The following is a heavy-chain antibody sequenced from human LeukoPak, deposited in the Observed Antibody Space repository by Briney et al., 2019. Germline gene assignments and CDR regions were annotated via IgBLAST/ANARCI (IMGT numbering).Heavy chain of an antibody. D-gene: IGHD5-12*01. J-gene: IGHJ4*02. CDR2: VLDSGVR. V-gene: IGHV4-59*08. CDR3: ARGGMGYARYFDY. CDR1: GASISNFY. Sequence: SETLSLTCTVSGASISNFYWSWIRQPPGKSLEWIGYVLDSGVRHYNPSLKSRVTISVDTSKRQFYLKLNSVTAADTAVYYCARGGMGYARYFDYWGQGTLVNVFS.